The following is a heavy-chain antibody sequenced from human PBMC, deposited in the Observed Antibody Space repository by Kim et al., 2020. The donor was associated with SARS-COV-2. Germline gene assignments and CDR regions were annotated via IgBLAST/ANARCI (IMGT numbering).Heavy chain of an antibody. CDR3: ARLYYDSSGYYRAFYYYYYMDV. D-gene: IGHD3-22*01. J-gene: IGHJ6*03. Sequence: SETLSLTCTVSGGSISSSSYYWGWIRQPPGKGLEWIGSIYYSGSTYYNPSLKSRVTISVDTSKNQFSLKLSSVTAADTAVYYCARLYYDSSGYYRAFYYYYYMDVWGKGTTVTVSS. CDR2: IYYSGST. CDR1: GGSISSSSYY. V-gene: IGHV4-39*01.